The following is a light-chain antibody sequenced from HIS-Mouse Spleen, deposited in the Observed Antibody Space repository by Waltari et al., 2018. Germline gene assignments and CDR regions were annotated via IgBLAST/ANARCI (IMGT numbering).Light chain of an antibody. CDR3: QVWDSSSDPV. CDR2: DDS. V-gene: IGLV3-21*02. Sequence: SYVLTQPPSVSVAPGQTARITCGGNNIGSKSVHWYQQKPGQAPVLVVYDDSDRPPGVPERLSGSNSGNTATLTISRVEAGDEADYYCQVWDSSSDPVFGTGTKVTVL. J-gene: IGLJ1*01. CDR1: NIGSKS.